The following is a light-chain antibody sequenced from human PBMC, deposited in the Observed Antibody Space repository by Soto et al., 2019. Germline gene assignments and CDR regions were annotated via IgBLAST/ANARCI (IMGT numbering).Light chain of an antibody. Sequence: QSVLTQPASVSGSPGQSITISCTGTSTDVGANNYVSWYQQHPGRAPKVMIYDVTNRPSGVSSRFSGSKSGNTASLTISGLQAEDEADYYFYSHVDATTGVFGGGTKLTVL. V-gene: IGLV2-14*01. J-gene: IGLJ2*01. CDR3: YSHVDATTGV. CDR2: DVT. CDR1: STDVGANNY.